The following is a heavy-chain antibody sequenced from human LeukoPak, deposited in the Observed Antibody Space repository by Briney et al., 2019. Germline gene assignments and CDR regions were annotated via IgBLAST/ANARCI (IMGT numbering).Heavy chain of an antibody. Sequence: GGSLRLSCAASGFTFSNYAMSWVRQAPGKGLEWVSAITGSGGSTYYADSVKGRFTISRDNSKNTLYLQMNSLRAEDTAVYCCAKKPTYSYDSSGSYYFDHWGQGTLVTVSS. CDR2: ITGSGGST. CDR3: AKKPTYSYDSSGSYYFDH. D-gene: IGHD3-22*01. V-gene: IGHV3-23*01. J-gene: IGHJ4*02. CDR1: GFTFSNYA.